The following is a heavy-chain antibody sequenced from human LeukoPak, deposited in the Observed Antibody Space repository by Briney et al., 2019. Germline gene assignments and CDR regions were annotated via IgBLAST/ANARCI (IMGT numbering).Heavy chain of an antibody. CDR2: TSGSAGRA. J-gene: IGHJ6*02. V-gene: IGHV3-23*01. CDR1: SFTFSSHA. Sequence: GGSLRLSCASSSFTFSSHAMIWLRQAPGKGLEWVSATSGSAGRADYADSVKGRFIISRDNPKNTLFLQMNSLRTEDTAVDYCGVFIYLGGECGSCGMDVWGQGATVTVSS. CDR3: GVFIYLGGECGSCGMDV. D-gene: IGHD2-21*01.